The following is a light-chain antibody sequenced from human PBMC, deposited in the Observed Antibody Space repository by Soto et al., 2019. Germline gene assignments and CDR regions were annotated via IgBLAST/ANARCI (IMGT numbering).Light chain of an antibody. Sequence: EIVMTQSPATLSVPPGERATLSCRASQSVSSNLAWYQQKPGQAPRLLIYGASTRATGIPARFSGSGSGTEFTLTISSLQSEDFAVYYCQQYNNWPLAYTFGQGTKLEIK. CDR1: QSVSSN. CDR3: QQYNNWPLAYT. J-gene: IGKJ2*01. V-gene: IGKV3-15*01. CDR2: GAS.